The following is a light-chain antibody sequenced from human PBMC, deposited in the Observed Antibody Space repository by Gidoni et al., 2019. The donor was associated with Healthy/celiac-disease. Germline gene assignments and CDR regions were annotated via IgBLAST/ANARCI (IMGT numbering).Light chain of an antibody. CDR3: QQYGSSPT. J-gene: IGKJ1*01. V-gene: IGKV3-20*01. Sequence: EIVLTQSPGTLSLSPGERATLSCSASQSVSSSYLAWYQQKPGQAPRLLIYGASSRATGIPGRFSGSWSGTDFTLTISRLEPEDFAVYYCQQYGSSPTFGQGTKVEIK. CDR1: QSVSSSY. CDR2: GAS.